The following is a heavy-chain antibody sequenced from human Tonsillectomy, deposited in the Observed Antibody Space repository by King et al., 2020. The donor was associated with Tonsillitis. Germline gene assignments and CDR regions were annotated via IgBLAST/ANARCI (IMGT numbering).Heavy chain of an antibody. CDR2: ISGSGSAI. V-gene: IGHV3-48*03. Sequence: VQLVESGRGLVQPGGSLRLSCAASGFTFSSSEMNWVRQAPGKGLKWVSYISGSGSAIYYADSVKGRFTISRDNAKNSLYLQMNSLRAEDTAIYYCARYYGSGTYLDYWGQGTLVTVSS. CDR1: GFTFSSSE. CDR3: ARYYGSGTYLDY. J-gene: IGHJ4*02. D-gene: IGHD3-10*01.